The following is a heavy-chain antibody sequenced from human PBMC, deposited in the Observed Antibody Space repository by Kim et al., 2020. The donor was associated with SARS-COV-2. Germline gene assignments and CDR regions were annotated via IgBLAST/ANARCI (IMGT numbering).Heavy chain of an antibody. CDR1: GFTFSSYS. Sequence: GGSLRLSCAASGFTFSSYSMNWVRQAPGKGLEWVSYISSSSSTIYYADSVKGRFTISRDNAKNSLYLQMNSLRAEDTAVYYCARDIDYGDNPVDYWGQGTLVTVSS. D-gene: IGHD4-17*01. J-gene: IGHJ4*02. V-gene: IGHV3-48*04. CDR3: ARDIDYGDNPVDY. CDR2: ISSSSSTI.